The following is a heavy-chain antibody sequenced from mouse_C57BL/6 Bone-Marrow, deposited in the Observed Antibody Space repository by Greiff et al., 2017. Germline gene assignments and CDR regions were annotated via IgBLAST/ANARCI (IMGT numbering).Heavy chain of an antibody. Sequence: EVQLQESGAELVKPGASVKLSCTASGFNIKDYYMHWVKQRTEQGLEWIGRIDPEDGETKYAPKFQGKATITADTSYNTADMQLSSLTSEDTAVYYCALFITTPFCYWGQGTTLTVSS. V-gene: IGHV14-2*01. J-gene: IGHJ2*01. CDR1: GFNIKDYY. D-gene: IGHD1-1*01. CDR2: IDPEDGET. CDR3: ALFITTPFCY.